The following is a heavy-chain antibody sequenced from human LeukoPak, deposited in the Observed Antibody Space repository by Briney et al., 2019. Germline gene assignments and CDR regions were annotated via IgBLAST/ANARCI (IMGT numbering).Heavy chain of an antibody. CDR2: ISSSSSYI. Sequence: GGSLRLSCAASGFTFSSYSMNWVRQAPGKGLEWVSSISSSSSYIYYADSVKGRFTISRDNAKNSLYLQMNSLRAEDTAVYYCARAGGQQLGLAFDIWGQGTMVTVSS. D-gene: IGHD6-6*01. V-gene: IGHV3-21*01. CDR3: ARAGGQQLGLAFDI. CDR1: GFTFSSYS. J-gene: IGHJ3*02.